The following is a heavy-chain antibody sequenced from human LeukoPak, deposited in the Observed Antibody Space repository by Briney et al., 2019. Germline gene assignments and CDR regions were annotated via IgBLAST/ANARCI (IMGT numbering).Heavy chain of an antibody. V-gene: IGHV3-23*01. CDR1: GFTFSSYA. CDR2: ISGSGGST. Sequence: GGSLRLSCAASGFTFSSYAMSWVRQAPGKGLEWVSAISGSGGSTYYADSVKGRFTISRDNSKNTLYLQMNSLRAEDTAVYYCAKDRSFLLVSKELFSYDYWGQGTLVTVSS. D-gene: IGHD5/OR15-5a*01. CDR3: AKDRSFLLVSKELFSYDY. J-gene: IGHJ4*02.